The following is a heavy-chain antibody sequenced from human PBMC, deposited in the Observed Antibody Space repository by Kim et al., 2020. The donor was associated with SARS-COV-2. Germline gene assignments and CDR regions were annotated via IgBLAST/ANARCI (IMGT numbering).Heavy chain of an antibody. D-gene: IGHD3-16*02. J-gene: IGHJ4*02. CDR3: TRERGDYVWGSYREFDY. CDR2: IRSKAYGGTT. CDR1: GFTFGDYA. V-gene: IGHV3-49*03. Sequence: GGSLRLSCTASGFTFGDYAMSWFRQAPGKGLEWVGFIRSKAYGGTTEYAASVKGRFTISRDDSKSIAYLQMNSLKTEDTAVYYCTRERGDYVWGSYREFDYWGQGTLVTVSS.